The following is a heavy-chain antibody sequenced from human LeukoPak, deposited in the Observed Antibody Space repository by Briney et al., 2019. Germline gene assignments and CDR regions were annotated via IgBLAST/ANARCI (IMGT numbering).Heavy chain of an antibody. J-gene: IGHJ4*02. CDR1: GYSFSNYW. Sequence: GESLKISCKASGYSFSNYWIGWVRQMPGKGLEWMGMIFIGDSDTRYSPSFQGQVTISADTSISTAYLQWSSLKASDTAIYYCARRDNDYDSSGYYSSTHFDYWGQGTLVTVSS. D-gene: IGHD3-22*01. V-gene: IGHV5-51*01. CDR2: IFIGDSDT. CDR3: ARRDNDYDSSGYYSSTHFDY.